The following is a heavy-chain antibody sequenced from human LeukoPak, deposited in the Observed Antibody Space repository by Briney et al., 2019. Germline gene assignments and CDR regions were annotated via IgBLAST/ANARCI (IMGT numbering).Heavy chain of an antibody. Sequence: GGSLRLSCAASGFTFDDYAMHWVRQAPGKGLEWVSSISWNSGSIGYADSVKGRFTISRDNAKNSLYIQMNSLRPEDTALYYCTGAVRWGGFDHWGQGTRVTVSS. CDR3: TGAVRWGGFDH. V-gene: IGHV3-9*01. CDR2: ISWNSGSI. CDR1: GFTFDDYA. J-gene: IGHJ4*02. D-gene: IGHD6-6*01.